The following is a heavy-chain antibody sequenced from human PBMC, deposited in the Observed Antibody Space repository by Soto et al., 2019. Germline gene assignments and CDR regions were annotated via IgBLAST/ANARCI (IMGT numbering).Heavy chain of an antibody. D-gene: IGHD3-10*01. Sequence: ASETLSLTCTVSGGSISSYYWSWIRQPPGKGLEWIGYIYYSGSTNYNPSLKSRVTISVDTSKNQFSLKLSSVTAADTAVYYCARDNYGSGSYYTYYYYYYGMDVWGQGTTVTVSS. CDR1: GGSISSYY. CDR3: ARDNYGSGSYYTYYYYYYGMDV. V-gene: IGHV4-59*01. CDR2: IYYSGST. J-gene: IGHJ6*02.